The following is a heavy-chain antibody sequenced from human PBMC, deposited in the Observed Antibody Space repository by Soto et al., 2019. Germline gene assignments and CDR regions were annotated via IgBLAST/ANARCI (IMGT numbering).Heavy chain of an antibody. CDR2: ILYDGSDN. Sequence: QVQLVESGGGVVQPGRSLRLSCAASGFTFSNYGMHWVRQAPGKGLEWVAFILYDGSDNYFADSVKGRFTISRDNAKNTLALQMNMLRAEDTAVYYCAKDRIVMIRGVMNYYGMDVWGQGTTVTVSS. V-gene: IGHV3-30*18. D-gene: IGHD3-10*01. CDR3: AKDRIVMIRGVMNYYGMDV. J-gene: IGHJ6*02. CDR1: GFTFSNYG.